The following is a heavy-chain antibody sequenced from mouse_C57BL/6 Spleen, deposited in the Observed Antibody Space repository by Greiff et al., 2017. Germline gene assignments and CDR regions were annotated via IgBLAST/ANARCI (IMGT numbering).Heavy chain of an antibody. CDR3: AHYDYEDYAMDY. J-gene: IGHJ4*01. Sequence: VHVKQSGPELVKPGASVKISCKASGYSFTDYNMNWVKQSNGKSLEWIGVINPNYGTTSYNQKFKGKATLTVDQSSSTAYMQLNSLTSEDSAVYYCAHYDYEDYAMDYWGQGTSVTVSS. D-gene: IGHD2-4*01. CDR2: INPNYGTT. V-gene: IGHV1-39*01. CDR1: GYSFTDYN.